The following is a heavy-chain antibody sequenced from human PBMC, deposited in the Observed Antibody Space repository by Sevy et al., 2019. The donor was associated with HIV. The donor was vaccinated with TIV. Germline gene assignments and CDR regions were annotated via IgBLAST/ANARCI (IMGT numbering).Heavy chain of an antibody. D-gene: IGHD2-2*03. V-gene: IGHV3-23*01. CDR2: ISGNVDNT. CDR3: TNPPWIDQRAFEY. Sequence: GGSLRLSCAASGFTFSSYAMSWVRQAPGKGLEWVSSISGNVDNTYYADSVKGRFSISRDNSKNTLYLQMNGLRAEDTAVYYCTNPPWIDQRAFEYWGQGTLVTVSS. J-gene: IGHJ4*02. CDR1: GFTFSSYA.